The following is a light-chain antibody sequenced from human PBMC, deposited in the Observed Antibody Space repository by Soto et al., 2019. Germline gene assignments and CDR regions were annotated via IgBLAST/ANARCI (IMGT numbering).Light chain of an antibody. Sequence: QSVLTQPPSASGTPGQRFTISFLGSTSNIGSNYVYWYQQLPETAPKLLIYRNNQRPSGVPDRFSGSKSGTSASLAISGLRSEDEADYYCAAWDDSLSGVFGGGTKLTVL. CDR2: RNN. J-gene: IGLJ2*01. CDR1: TSNIGSNY. V-gene: IGLV1-47*01. CDR3: AAWDDSLSGV.